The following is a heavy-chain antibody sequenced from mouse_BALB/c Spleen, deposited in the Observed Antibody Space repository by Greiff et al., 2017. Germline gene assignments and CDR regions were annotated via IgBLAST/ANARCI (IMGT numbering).Heavy chain of an antibody. CDR1: GFTFRSFG. D-gene: IGHD2-4*01. CDR3: ARSMITTSAWFAY. Sequence: EVNVVESGGGLVQPGGSRKLSCAASGFTFRSFGMHWVRQAPEKGLEWVAYISSGSSTIYYADTVKGRFTISRDNPKNTLFLQMTSLRSEDTAMYYCARSMITTSAWFAYWGQGTLVTVSA. V-gene: IGHV5-17*02. CDR2: ISSGSSTI. J-gene: IGHJ3*01.